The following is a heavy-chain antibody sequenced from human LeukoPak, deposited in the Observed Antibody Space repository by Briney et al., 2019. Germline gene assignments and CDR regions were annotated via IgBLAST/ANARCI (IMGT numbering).Heavy chain of an antibody. CDR2: IYYSGST. CDR1: GGSISSYY. J-gene: IGHJ3*02. CDR3: ARLTYYYDSSGYPPAFDI. D-gene: IGHD3-22*01. V-gene: IGHV4-59*08. Sequence: PSETLSLTCTVSGGSISSYYWSWIRQPPGKGLEWIGYIYYSGSTNYNPSLKSRVTISVDTSKNQFPLKLSSVTAADTAVYYCARLTYYYDSSGYPPAFDIWGQGTMVTVSS.